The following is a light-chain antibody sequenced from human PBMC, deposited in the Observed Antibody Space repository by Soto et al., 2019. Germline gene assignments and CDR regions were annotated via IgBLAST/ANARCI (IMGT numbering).Light chain of an antibody. J-gene: IGLJ2*01. CDR2: LNSDGSP. V-gene: IGLV4-69*01. CDR1: SGHSNYA. Sequence: QSVLTQSPSASASLGASVKLTCTLSSGHSNYAIAWHQQQSEKGPRYLMKLNSDGSPSKGDGIPDRFSGSSSGAERYLTISSLQSEDEAEYYCQTWGSGIVVFGGGTKLTVL. CDR3: QTWGSGIVV.